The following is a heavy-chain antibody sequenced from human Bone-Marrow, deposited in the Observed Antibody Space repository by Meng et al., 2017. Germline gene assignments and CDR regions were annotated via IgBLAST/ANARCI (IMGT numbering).Heavy chain of an antibody. Sequence: GESLKISCAVSGVRFSGSDIHWVRQASGKGLEWVGRIETRPKSYATSYAPSVRGRFTISRENSQNTLFLQMNSLRAEDTAVYYCGKVGGSGTYQPLDYWGHGTLVTVSS. D-gene: IGHD1-26*01. V-gene: IGHV3-73*01. J-gene: IGHJ4*01. CDR1: GVRFSGSD. CDR3: GKVGGSGTYQPLDY. CDR2: IETRPKSYAT.